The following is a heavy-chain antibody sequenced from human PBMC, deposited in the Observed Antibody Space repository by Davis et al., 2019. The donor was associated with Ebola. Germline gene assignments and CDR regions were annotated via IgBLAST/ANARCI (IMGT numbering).Heavy chain of an antibody. Sequence: SETLSLTCTVSGGSISSSSYYWGWIRQPPGKGLEWIGEINHSGSTNYNPSLKSRVTISVDTSKNQFSLKLSSVTAADTAVYYCAGSSPFDYWGQGTLVTVSS. V-gene: IGHV4-39*07. D-gene: IGHD6-6*01. CDR3: AGSSPFDY. CDR1: GGSISSSSYY. J-gene: IGHJ4*02. CDR2: INHSGST.